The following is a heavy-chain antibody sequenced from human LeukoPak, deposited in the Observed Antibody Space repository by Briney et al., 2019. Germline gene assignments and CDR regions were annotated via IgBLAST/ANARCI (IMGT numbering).Heavy chain of an antibody. J-gene: IGHJ3*02. D-gene: IGHD2-2*01. CDR1: GFTFSSY. CDR2: ISSSSSTI. Sequence: GGSLRLSCAASGFTFSSYMNWVRQAPGKGLEWVSYISSSSSTIYYADSVKGRFTISRDNAKNSLYLQMNSLRAEDTAVYYCARGFCSSTSCYWANAFDIWGQGTMVTVSS. V-gene: IGHV3-48*04. CDR3: ARGFCSSTSCYWANAFDI.